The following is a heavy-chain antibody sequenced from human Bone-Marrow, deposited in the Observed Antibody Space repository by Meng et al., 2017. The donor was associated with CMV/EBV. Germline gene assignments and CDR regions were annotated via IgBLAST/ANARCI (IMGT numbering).Heavy chain of an antibody. CDR2: ISYDGSNK. CDR3: ARPLGSGSYDGRFDY. CDR1: GFTFSSYA. Sequence: SGFTFSSYAMHWVRQAPGKGLEWVAVISYDGSNKYYADSVKGRFTISRDNSKNTLYLQMNSLRAEDTAVYYCARPLGSGSYDGRFDYWGQGTLVTVSS. V-gene: IGHV3-30*04. J-gene: IGHJ4*02. D-gene: IGHD1-26*01.